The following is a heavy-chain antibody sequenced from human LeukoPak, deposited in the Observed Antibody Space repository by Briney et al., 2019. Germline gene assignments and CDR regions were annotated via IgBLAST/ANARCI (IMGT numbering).Heavy chain of an antibody. CDR3: SRSRDADY. V-gene: IGHV1-2*02. CDR1: GYTFTSYY. CDR2: INPNSGGT. J-gene: IGHJ4*02. Sequence: ASVKVSCKASGYTFTSYYMHWVRQAPGQGLEWMGWINPNSGGTNYAQKFQGRVTMTRDTSISTAYMELSRLRSDNTAVYYCSRSRDADYWGQGTLVTVSS.